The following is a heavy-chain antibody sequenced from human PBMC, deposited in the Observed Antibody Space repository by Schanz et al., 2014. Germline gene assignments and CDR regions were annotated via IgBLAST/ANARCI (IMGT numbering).Heavy chain of an antibody. J-gene: IGHJ4*02. CDR3: AAGGGFLIDY. CDR2: IASGGSHT. V-gene: IGHV3-NL1*01. CDR1: GFPFSSHG. Sequence: QVQLVESGGGVVQPGRSLKLSCAASGFPFSSHGMHWVRQAPAKGLEWVSTIASGGSHTFYADSVKGRFTISRDNSKNTLYLQMNSLRAEDTAVYYCAAGGGFLIDYWGQGTLVTVSS. D-gene: IGHD2-15*01.